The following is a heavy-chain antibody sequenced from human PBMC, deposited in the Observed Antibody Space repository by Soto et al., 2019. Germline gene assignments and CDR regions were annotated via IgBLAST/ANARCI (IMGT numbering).Heavy chain of an antibody. Sequence: GAPVKVSCKASGYTFTSYDINWVRQATGQGLEWMGWMNPNSGNTGYAQKFQGRVTMTRNTSISTAYMELSSLRSEDTAVYYCARTFTIFGVGYYMDGWGKGTTVTVSS. CDR2: MNPNSGNT. D-gene: IGHD3-3*01. V-gene: IGHV1-8*01. J-gene: IGHJ6*03. CDR1: GYTFTSYD. CDR3: ARTFTIFGVGYYMDG.